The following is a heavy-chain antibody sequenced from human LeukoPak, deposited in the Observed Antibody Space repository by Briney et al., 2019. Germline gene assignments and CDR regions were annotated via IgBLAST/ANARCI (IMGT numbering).Heavy chain of an antibody. CDR3: AKDGPIGGYFQH. Sequence: HPGGSLRLSCAASGFTFSSHVMSWVRQAPGRGLEWVSSLSGSGKYTFYADSVKGRFTISRDNPRNELFLQMNSLTSGDTAEYYCAKDGPIGGYFQHWGQGTLVTVSS. J-gene: IGHJ1*01. CDR2: LSGSGKYT. CDR1: GFTFSSHV. V-gene: IGHV3-23*01. D-gene: IGHD3-16*01.